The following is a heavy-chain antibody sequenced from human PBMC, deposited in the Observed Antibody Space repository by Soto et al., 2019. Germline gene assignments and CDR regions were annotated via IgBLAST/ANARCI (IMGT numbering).Heavy chain of an antibody. D-gene: IGHD3-10*01. CDR1: GFTFSSFW. CDR2: INTDGSST. CDR3: AKRGVDTFGLSY. J-gene: IGHJ4*02. V-gene: IGHV3-74*01. Sequence: GGSQRLSSAVSGFTFSSFWMHWVRQAPGEGLVWVSRINTDGSSTSYADSVKGRFTISRDNAKNTLYLQMNSLRVEDTAMYYCAKRGVDTFGLSYWGQGTLVTVSS.